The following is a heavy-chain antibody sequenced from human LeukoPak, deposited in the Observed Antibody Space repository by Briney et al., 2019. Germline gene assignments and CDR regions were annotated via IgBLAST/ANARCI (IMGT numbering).Heavy chain of an antibody. Sequence: ASVKVSCKASGYTFTSYGISWVRQAPGQGLEWMGWISDYNSNRNYAQKFQDRVTLTTDTSTSTAYMELGSLRSDDTAVYYCARSMPPVDAFNIWAKGQWSPSLQ. J-gene: IGHJ3*02. V-gene: IGHV1-18*01. CDR3: ARSMPPVDAFNI. D-gene: IGHD2-2*01. CDR1: GYTFTSYG. CDR2: ISDYNSNR.